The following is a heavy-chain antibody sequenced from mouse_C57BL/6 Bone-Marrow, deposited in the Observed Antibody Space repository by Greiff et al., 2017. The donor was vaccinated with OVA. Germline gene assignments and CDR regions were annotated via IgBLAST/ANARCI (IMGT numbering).Heavy chain of an antibody. V-gene: IGHV5-12*01. D-gene: IGHD1-1*01. J-gene: IGHJ1*03. CDR1: GFTFSDYY. Sequence: EVKLQESGGGLVQPGGSLTLSCAASGFTFSDYYMYWVRQTPEKRLEWVAYISNGGGSTYYPDTVKGRFTISRDNAKNTLYLQMSRLKSEDTAMYYCARGYYGSSYLWYFDVWGTGTTVTVSS. CDR3: ARGYYGSSYLWYFDV. CDR2: ISNGGGST.